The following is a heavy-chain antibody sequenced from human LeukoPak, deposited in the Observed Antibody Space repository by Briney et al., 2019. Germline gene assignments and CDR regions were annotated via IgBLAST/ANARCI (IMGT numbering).Heavy chain of an antibody. CDR3: AKAYGTRYYYYYGMDV. CDR1: GFTFSSYW. J-gene: IGHJ6*02. CDR2: ISYDGSNK. V-gene: IGHV3-30*18. D-gene: IGHD1-7*01. Sequence: GGSLRLSCAASGFTFSSYWMSWVRQAPGKGLEWVAVISYDGSNKYYADSVKCRFTISRDNSKNTLYLQMNSLRAEDTAVYYCAKAYGTRYYYYYGMDVWGQGTTVTVSS.